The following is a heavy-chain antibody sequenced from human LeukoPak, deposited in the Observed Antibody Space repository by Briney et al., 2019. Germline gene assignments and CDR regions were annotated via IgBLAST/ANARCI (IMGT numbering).Heavy chain of an antibody. Sequence: SETLSLTCTVSGGSISSGSYYWSWIRQPAGKGLEWIGRIYTSGSTNYNPSLKSRVTVSVDTSKNQFSLKLSSVTAADTAVYYCARSYDSSGSDYWGQGTLVTVSS. CDR1: GGSISSGSYY. CDR3: ARSYDSSGSDY. V-gene: IGHV4-61*02. CDR2: IYTSGST. D-gene: IGHD3-22*01. J-gene: IGHJ4*02.